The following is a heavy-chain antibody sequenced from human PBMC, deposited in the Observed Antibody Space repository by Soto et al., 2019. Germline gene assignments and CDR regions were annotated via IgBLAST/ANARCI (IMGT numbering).Heavy chain of an antibody. D-gene: IGHD6-13*01. CDR1: GYIFTTYA. J-gene: IGHJ6*02. V-gene: IGHV1-3*01. Sequence: ASVKVSCKASGYIFTTYAMHWVRQAPGQRLEWMGWINAGNGNTKYSQKFQGRVTITRDTSASTAYMELSSLRSEDTAVYYCARDGQEGSSSWFYYYYAMDVWGQGTTVTSP. CDR2: INAGNGNT. CDR3: ARDGQEGSSSWFYYYYAMDV.